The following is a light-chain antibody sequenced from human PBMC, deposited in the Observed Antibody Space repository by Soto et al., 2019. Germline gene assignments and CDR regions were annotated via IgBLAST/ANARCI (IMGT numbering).Light chain of an antibody. CDR1: QSVTSNY. Sequence: EIVLTQSPGTLSLSPGERATLSCRASQSVTSNYLAWYQQRPGQAPKLLIYGASSRASGIPDRFSGSGSGTDFTLTISRLEPEDSAVYHCHQYGNLPITFGQGTRLEMK. CDR3: HQYGNLPIT. CDR2: GAS. J-gene: IGKJ5*01. V-gene: IGKV3-20*01.